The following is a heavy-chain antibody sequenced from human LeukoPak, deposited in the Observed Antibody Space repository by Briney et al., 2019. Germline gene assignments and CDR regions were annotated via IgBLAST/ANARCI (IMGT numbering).Heavy chain of an antibody. J-gene: IGHJ5*02. D-gene: IGHD1-26*01. CDR1: GGSFSGYY. V-gene: IGHV4-34*01. Sequence: SETLSLTCAVYGGSFSGYYWSWIRQPPGKGLEWIGEINHSGSTNYNPSLKSRVTISVDTSKNQFSLKLSSVTAADTAVYYCARAYSESHGSWFDPWGQGTLVTVSS. CDR2: INHSGST. CDR3: ARAYSESHGSWFDP.